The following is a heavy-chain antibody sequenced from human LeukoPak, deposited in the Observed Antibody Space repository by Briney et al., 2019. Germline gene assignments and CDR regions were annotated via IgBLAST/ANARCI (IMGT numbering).Heavy chain of an antibody. J-gene: IGHJ6*02. D-gene: IGHD3-3*01. Sequence: GASVKVSCKASGYTFTGYYMHWVRQAPGQRLEWMGWINPNSGGTNYAQKFQGRVTMTRDTSISTAYMELSRLRSDDTAVYYCARVEDSRITIFGVVISGMDVWGQGTTVTVSS. CDR3: ARVEDSRITIFGVVISGMDV. CDR2: INPNSGGT. V-gene: IGHV1-2*02. CDR1: GYTFTGYY.